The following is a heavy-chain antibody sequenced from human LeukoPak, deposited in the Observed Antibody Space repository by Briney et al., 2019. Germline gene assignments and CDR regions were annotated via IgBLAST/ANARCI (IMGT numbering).Heavy chain of an antibody. CDR2: ISSSSSYI. Sequence: GGSLRLSCAASGFTFSSYSMNWVRQAPGEGLEWVSSISSSSSYIYYADSVKGRFTISRDNAKNSLYLQMNSLRAEDTAVYYCATYSGYENRIAAAGNVNYWGQGTLVTVSS. CDR1: GFTFSSYS. J-gene: IGHJ4*02. CDR3: ATYSGYENRIAAAGNVNY. V-gene: IGHV3-21*01. D-gene: IGHD6-13*01.